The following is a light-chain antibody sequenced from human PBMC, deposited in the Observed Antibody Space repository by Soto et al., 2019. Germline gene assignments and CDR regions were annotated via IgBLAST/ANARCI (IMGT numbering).Light chain of an antibody. CDR1: QSVSSSY. CDR2: GAS. Sequence: EIVLTQSPGTLSLSPGERATLSCRASQSVSSSYLAWYQQKPGQAPRLLIYGASSGATGIPDRFSGSGSGTDFTLTISRLEPEDFGVYYYQQYGSSPLTFGPRTKVDIK. CDR3: QQYGSSPLT. J-gene: IGKJ3*01. V-gene: IGKV3-20*01.